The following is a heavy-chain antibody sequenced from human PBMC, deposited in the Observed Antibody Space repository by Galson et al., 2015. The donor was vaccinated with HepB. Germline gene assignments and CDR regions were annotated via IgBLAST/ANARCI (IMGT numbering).Heavy chain of an antibody. D-gene: IGHD3-22*01. CDR3: ARMKPSTMTFYH. Sequence: PALVKPTQTLTLTCTVSGFSLSTTAIRMSWIRQPPGKALEWLARIDWDDEKFYNTSLKTRLTISKDTSKNQVVLAMTNMDPVDTATYYCARMKPSTMTFYHWGQGILVTVSS. J-gene: IGHJ4*02. V-gene: IGHV2-70*04. CDR2: IDWDDEK. CDR1: GFSLSTTAIR.